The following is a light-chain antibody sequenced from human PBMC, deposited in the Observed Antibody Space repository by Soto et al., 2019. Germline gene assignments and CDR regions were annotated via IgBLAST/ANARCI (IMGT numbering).Light chain of an antibody. J-gene: IGKJ2*01. CDR2: AAS. V-gene: IGKV1-8*01. CDR3: QQYYSYPPGYT. CDR1: QGISSY. Sequence: AIRMTQSPSSLSASTGDRVTITCRASQGISSYLAWYQQKPGKAPKLLIYAASTLQSGVPSRFSGSGSGTDFTLTISCLQSEDFATYYCQQYYSYPPGYTFGQGTKLEIK.